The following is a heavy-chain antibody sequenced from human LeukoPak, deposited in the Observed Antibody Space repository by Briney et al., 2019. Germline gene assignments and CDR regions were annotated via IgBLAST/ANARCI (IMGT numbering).Heavy chain of an antibody. CDR2: ISPYNGNT. CDR1: GYTFTSFG. Sequence: GASVKVSCKASGYTFTSFGISRVRQAPGQGLEWMGWISPYNGNTNYAQKFQGRVTMTRDTSISTAYMELSRLRSDDTAVYYCARSQGSVTRGNYYDSSGSSDYWGQGTLVTVSS. J-gene: IGHJ4*02. CDR3: ARSQGSVTRGNYYDSSGSSDY. V-gene: IGHV1-18*01. D-gene: IGHD3-22*01.